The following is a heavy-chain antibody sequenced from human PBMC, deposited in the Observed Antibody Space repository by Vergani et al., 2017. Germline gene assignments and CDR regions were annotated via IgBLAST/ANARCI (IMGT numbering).Heavy chain of an antibody. CDR3: ARDSSYCSGSYWSDAFDI. J-gene: IGHJ3*02. V-gene: IGHV3-30-3*01. CDR1: GFTFSSYA. CDR2: ISYDGSNK. D-gene: IGHD3-10*01. Sequence: QVQLVESGGGVVQPGRSLRLSCAASGFTFSSYAMHWVRQAPGKGLEWVAVISYDGSNKYYADSVKGRFTISRDNSKNTLYLQMNSLRAEDTAVYYCARDSSYCSGSYWSDAFDIWGQGTMVTVSS.